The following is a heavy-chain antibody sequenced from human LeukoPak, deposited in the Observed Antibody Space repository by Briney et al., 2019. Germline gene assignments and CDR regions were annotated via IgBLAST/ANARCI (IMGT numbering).Heavy chain of an antibody. V-gene: IGHV1-2*02. CDR2: INPNSGGT. CDR1: GYTFIGYY. CDR3: ARKSAARKTSEFDY. Sequence: ASVNVSCKASGYTFIGYYMNWVRQAPGQGLEGMGWINPNSGGTKYAQKFQGRVTMTSDTSISTAYMELSSLISDDTAVYYCARKSAARKTSEFDYWGQGTLVTVSS. J-gene: IGHJ4*02. D-gene: IGHD6-6*01.